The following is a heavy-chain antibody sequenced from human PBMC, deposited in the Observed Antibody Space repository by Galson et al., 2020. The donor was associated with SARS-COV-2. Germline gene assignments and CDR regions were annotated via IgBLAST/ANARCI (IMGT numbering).Heavy chain of an antibody. CDR3: ARDGVTSCLDY. CDR2: IKVDGSAK. Sequence: GGSLRLSCAASGFTFSHYWMSWVRHSPGKGLEWVANIKVDGSAKYYVDSVRGRFTISRDNAKNSLYLQMFSLRAEDSAMYFCARDGVTSCLDYWGQGTLVTVSS. D-gene: IGHD2-2*01. J-gene: IGHJ4*02. CDR1: GFTFSHYW. V-gene: IGHV3-7*01.